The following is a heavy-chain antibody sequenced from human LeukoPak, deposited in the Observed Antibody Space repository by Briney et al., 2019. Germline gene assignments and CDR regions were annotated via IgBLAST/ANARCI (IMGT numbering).Heavy chain of an antibody. V-gene: IGHV1-18*01. D-gene: IGHD4-11*01. CDR1: GYTFTSYG. CDR3: ARGIDYNYYYYGMDV. CDR2: ISAYNGNT. J-gene: IGHJ6*02. Sequence: ASVKVSCKPSGYTFTSYGIIWVRQAPGQGLEWMGWISAYNGNTNYAQKLQGRVTMTTDTSTSTAYMELRSLRSDDTAVYYCARGIDYNYYYYGMDVWGQGTTVTVSS.